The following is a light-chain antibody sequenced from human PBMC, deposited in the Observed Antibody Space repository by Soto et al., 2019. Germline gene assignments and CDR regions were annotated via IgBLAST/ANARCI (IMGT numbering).Light chain of an antibody. CDR1: SSDVGGSNS. CDR3: SSYTINGAPLV. V-gene: IGLV2-14*01. CDR2: DVS. J-gene: IGLJ1*01. Sequence: QSALTQPASVSGSPGQSITISCTGTSSDVGGSNSLSWYQQNPGKVPKLIIYDVSRRPSGISIRFSGSKSGNTASLTISGLQAEDEADYYCSSYTINGAPLVFGTGTKLNVL.